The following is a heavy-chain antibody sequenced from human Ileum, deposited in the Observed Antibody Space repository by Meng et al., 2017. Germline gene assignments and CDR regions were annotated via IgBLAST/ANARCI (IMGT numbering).Heavy chain of an antibody. D-gene: IGHD4-17*01. CDR2: IYYGGST. Sequence: QLRLQESGPGLVKPSKTLSLTCSVSSGSFTNNNYYWVWIRRPPGKGLEWIGSIYYGGSTYYNPSLKSRVTISVDTSTNQFSLKLISVTAADTAVYYCARRAHYGDPPRWGQGTLVTVSS. V-gene: IGHV4-39*01. CDR1: SGSFTNNNYY. J-gene: IGHJ4*02. CDR3: ARRAHYGDPPR.